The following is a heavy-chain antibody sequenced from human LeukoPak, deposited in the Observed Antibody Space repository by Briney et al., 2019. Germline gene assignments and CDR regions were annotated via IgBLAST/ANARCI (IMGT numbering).Heavy chain of an antibody. D-gene: IGHD2-21*02. Sequence: GGSLRLSCAASGFTFSSYAVSWVRQAPGKGLEWVANIKEDGSEKDYVDSVKGRFTTSRDNAKNSLYLQMNSLRAEDTAVYYCANLRLLGFDSWGQGTPVIVSS. V-gene: IGHV3-7*01. CDR3: ANLRLLGFDS. J-gene: IGHJ5*01. CDR2: IKEDGSEK. CDR1: GFTFSSYA.